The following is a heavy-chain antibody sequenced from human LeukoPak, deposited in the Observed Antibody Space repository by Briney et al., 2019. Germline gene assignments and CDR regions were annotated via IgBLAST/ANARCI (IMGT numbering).Heavy chain of an antibody. CDR3: ARETAATVTTYDY. J-gene: IGHJ4*02. V-gene: IGHV1-8*01. CDR1: GYTFTSYD. CDR2: MNPNSGNT. D-gene: IGHD4-11*01. Sequence: ASVKVSCKASGYTFTSYDINWVRQATGQGLEWMGWMNPNSGNTGYAQKFQGRVTMTRNTSISTAYMELSSLRSEDTAVYYCARETAATVTTYDYWGQGTLVTVSS.